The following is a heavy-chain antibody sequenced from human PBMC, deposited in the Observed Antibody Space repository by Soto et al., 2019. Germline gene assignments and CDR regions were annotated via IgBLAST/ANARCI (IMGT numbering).Heavy chain of an antibody. Sequence: PSETLSLTCTVSGGSISSGDSYWSWIRQSPGKGLEWIGYTYHSGSPYYNPSLESRVTISVATSKNQFSLKLNSVTAADTAVYYCAREGAASYSYYYGTDVWGQGTTVTVSS. CDR1: GGSISSGDSY. D-gene: IGHD3-16*01. CDR2: TYHSGSP. V-gene: IGHV4-30-4*01. CDR3: AREGAASYSYYYGTDV. J-gene: IGHJ6*02.